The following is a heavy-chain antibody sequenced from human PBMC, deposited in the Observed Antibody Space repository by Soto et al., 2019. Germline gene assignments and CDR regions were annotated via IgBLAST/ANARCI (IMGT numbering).Heavy chain of an antibody. D-gene: IGHD2-2*01. CDR2: MNPNSGNT. J-gene: IGHJ4*02. CDR1: GYTFSNYD. CDR3: ARAIRYQLFSDN. V-gene: IGHV1-8*01. Sequence: ASVKVSCKASGYTFSNYDINWLRQATGQGLEWMGWMNPNSGNTGYAQKFQGRVTMTRDTSITTAYMELSSLISEDTAVYYCARAIRYQLFSDNWGQGTPVTVSS.